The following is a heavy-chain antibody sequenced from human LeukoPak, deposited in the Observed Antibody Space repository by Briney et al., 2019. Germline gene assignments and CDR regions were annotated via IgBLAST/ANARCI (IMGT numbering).Heavy chain of an antibody. CDR2: IYSGGST. V-gene: IGHV3-53*01. Sequence: GGSLRLSCAAPGFTVSSNFMNWVRQAPGKGLEWVSIIYSGGSTSYADSVKGRFTISRDNSKNTLYLQMNSLRAEDTAVYYCASEGAAYDSSGYNYYFGYWGQGTLVTVSS. J-gene: IGHJ4*02. CDR1: GFTVSSNF. D-gene: IGHD3-22*01. CDR3: ASEGAAYDSSGYNYYFGY.